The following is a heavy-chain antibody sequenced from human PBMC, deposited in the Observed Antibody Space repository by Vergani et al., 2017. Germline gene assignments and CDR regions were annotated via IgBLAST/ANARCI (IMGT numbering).Heavy chain of an antibody. CDR3: ANSVIAGNVGVAYFGMDV. CDR1: GFTVSSNY. V-gene: IGHV3-53*04. J-gene: IGHJ6*02. Sequence: EVQLVESGGGLVQPGGSLRLSCAASGFTVSSNYMSWVRQAPGKGLEWVSVIYSGGSTYYADSVKGRFTISRHNSKNTLYLQMNSLRAEDTAVYYCANSVIAGNVGVAYFGMDVWGRGTTVTVSS. D-gene: IGHD2/OR15-2a*01. CDR2: IYSGGST.